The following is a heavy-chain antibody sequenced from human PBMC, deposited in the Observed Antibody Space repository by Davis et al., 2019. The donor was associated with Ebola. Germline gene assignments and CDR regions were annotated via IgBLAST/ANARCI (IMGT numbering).Heavy chain of an antibody. CDR2: IIPIFGAA. CDR1: GGSLSSYR. Sequence: SVKVSCKASGGSLSSYRLTWVRQAPGQGLEWMGWIIPIFGAATYAQKFQGRVTMTEDTSTDTAYMELTSLTSEDTALYYCTTGASGTYFPYNWFDPWGQGTLVTVSS. J-gene: IGHJ5*02. V-gene: IGHV1-69*06. D-gene: IGHD3-10*01. CDR3: TTGASGTYFPYNWFDP.